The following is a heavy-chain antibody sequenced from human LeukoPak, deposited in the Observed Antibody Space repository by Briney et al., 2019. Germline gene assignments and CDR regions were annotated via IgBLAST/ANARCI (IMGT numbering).Heavy chain of an antibody. V-gene: IGHV1-69*01. Sequence: ASVKVSCKASGGTFSSYAISWVRQAPGQGLEWMGGIIPIFGTANYAQKFQGRVTITADESTSTAYMELSSLRSEDTAVYYCARAGVGSRCITYSSGWPYYYYGMDVWGQGTTVTVSS. CDR2: IIPIFGTA. J-gene: IGHJ6*02. CDR3: ARAGVGSRCITYSSGWPYYYYGMDV. CDR1: GGTFSSYA. D-gene: IGHD6-19*01.